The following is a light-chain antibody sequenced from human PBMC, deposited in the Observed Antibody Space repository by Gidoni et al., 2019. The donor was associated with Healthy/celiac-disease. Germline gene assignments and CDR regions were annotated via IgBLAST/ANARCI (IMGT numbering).Light chain of an antibody. Sequence: QSALTQPASVSGSPGPSITISCTGTSIDVGGYNYVSWYQQPPGKAPKLMIYEVSNRPSGVSNRFSGSKSGNTASLTISGLQAEDEADYYCSSYTSSSTLVFGTGTKVTVL. CDR3: SSYTSSSTLV. J-gene: IGLJ1*01. V-gene: IGLV2-14*01. CDR1: SIDVGGYNY. CDR2: EVS.